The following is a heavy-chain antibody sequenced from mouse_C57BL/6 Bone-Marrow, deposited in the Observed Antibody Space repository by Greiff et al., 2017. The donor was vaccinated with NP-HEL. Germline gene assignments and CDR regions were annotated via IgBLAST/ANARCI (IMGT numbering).Heavy chain of an antibody. D-gene: IGHD1-1*01. V-gene: IGHV5-17*01. CDR3: ARVFITTLVGGTWFAY. CDR1: GFTFSDYG. Sequence: EVKLMESGGGLVKPGGSLKLSCAASGFTFSDYGMHWVRQAPEKGLEWVAYIRSGSSTIYYADTVKGRFTISRDNANNTLFLQMSSLRSEDSAMYYCARVFITTLVGGTWFAYWGQGTLVTVSA. CDR2: IRSGSSTI. J-gene: IGHJ3*01.